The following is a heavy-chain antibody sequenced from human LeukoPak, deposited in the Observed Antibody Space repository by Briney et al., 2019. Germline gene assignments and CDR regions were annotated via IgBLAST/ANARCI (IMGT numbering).Heavy chain of an antibody. Sequence: SETLSLTCTVSGGSISTYYWNWIRQPPGKGLEWIGYIYYSGSTNYNPSLKSQVTISVDTSKNQFSLKLNSVTAADTAVYYCAREVVPAALYYYYMDVWGKGTTVTVSS. D-gene: IGHD2-2*01. CDR2: IYYSGST. CDR1: GGSISTYY. CDR3: AREVVPAALYYYYMDV. V-gene: IGHV4-59*01. J-gene: IGHJ6*03.